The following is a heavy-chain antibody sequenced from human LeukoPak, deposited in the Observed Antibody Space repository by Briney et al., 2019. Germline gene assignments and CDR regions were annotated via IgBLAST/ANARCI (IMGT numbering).Heavy chain of an antibody. V-gene: IGHV1-2*04. CDR1: GYTFTVYY. D-gene: IGHD6-19*01. CDR3: ARANGYSSGYRFDP. J-gene: IGHJ5*02. Sequence: ASVNVSCKASGYTFTVYYMHWVRQAPGQGLEWMGWINPNSGGTNYAQKFQGWVTMTRDTSISTAYMELSRLRSDDTAVYYCARANGYSSGYRFDPWGQGTLVTVSS. CDR2: INPNSGGT.